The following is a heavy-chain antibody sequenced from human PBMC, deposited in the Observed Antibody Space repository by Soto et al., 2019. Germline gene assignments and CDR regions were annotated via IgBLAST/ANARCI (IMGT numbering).Heavy chain of an antibody. V-gene: IGHV5-10-1*01. J-gene: IGHJ6*01. D-gene: IGHD3-10*01. CDR1: GYSFTSYW. CDR3: ARPLSGASRPFPRCYYGRGG. CDR2: IDPSDSYT. Sequence: GESLKISCKGSGYSFTSYWISWVRQMPGKGLEWMGRIDPSDSYTNYSPSFQGHVTISADKSISTAYLQWSSLKASDTAMYYCARPLSGASRPFPRCYYGRGGWGRGTTVTVAS.